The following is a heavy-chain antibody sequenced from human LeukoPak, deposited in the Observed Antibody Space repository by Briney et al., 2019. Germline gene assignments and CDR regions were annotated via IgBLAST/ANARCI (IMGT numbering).Heavy chain of an antibody. CDR2: INHDGSEI. CDR1: GFTFSTYW. V-gene: IGHV3-7*05. J-gene: IGHJ4*02. CDR3: SSPMATAGSMGAH. D-gene: IGHD6-13*01. Sequence: GGSLRLSSAASGFTFSTYWMDWVRQVPGKGLEWVANINHDGSEIDYVDSVKGRFTISRDNAKNSPYLQMNSLRAEDTAVYYCSSPMATAGSMGAHWGQGTLVTVSS.